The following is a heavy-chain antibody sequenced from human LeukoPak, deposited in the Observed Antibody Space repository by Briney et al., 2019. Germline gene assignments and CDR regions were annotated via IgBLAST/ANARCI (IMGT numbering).Heavy chain of an antibody. CDR1: GYTFTSYY. Sequence: ASVKVSCKASGYTFTSYYMHWVRQAPGQGLEWMGIINPSGGSTSYAQKFQGRVTMTRDTSTSTVYMELISLRSEDTAVYYCARARGYSYGYVPGLDYWGQGTLVTVSS. V-gene: IGHV1-46*01. J-gene: IGHJ4*02. CDR3: ARARGYSYGYVPGLDY. CDR2: INPSGGST. D-gene: IGHD5-18*01.